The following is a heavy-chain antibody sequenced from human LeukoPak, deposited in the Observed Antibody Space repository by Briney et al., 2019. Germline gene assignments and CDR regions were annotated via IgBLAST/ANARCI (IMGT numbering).Heavy chain of an antibody. J-gene: IGHJ4*02. CDR3: AVVGATPSFDY. CDR2: INPKNGDT. D-gene: IGHD1-26*01. CDR1: GYTFTAYY. Sequence: ASVKVSCKASGYTFTAYYIHWVRQAPGQGLEWMGRINPKNGDTNYAQKFQGRVTMTRDTSISTAYMELSRLRSDDTAVYYCAVVGATPSFDYWGQGTLVTVSS. V-gene: IGHV1-2*06.